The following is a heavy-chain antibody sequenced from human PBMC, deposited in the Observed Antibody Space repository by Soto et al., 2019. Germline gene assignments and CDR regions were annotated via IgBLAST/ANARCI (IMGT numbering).Heavy chain of an antibody. V-gene: IGHV6-1*01. J-gene: IGHJ3*02. CDR1: GDSVSSNNVA. CDR2: TYYRSKWYN. CDR3: ARGIHSAIDI. Sequence: SQTLSLTCVISGDSVSSNNVAWNWIRQSPSRGLEWLGRTYYRSKWYNNYAVSVKSRTTINADTSKNQFSLQLASVTPEDTAVYYCARGIHSAIDIWGQGTMVTVSS.